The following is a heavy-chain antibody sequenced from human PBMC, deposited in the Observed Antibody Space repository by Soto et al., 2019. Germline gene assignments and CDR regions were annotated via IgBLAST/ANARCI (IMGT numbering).Heavy chain of an antibody. V-gene: IGHV1-18*01. D-gene: IGHD4-4*01. CDR3: ARDAVAVTTGISGY. CDR2: INVYNGNT. CDR1: GYTFTSYA. J-gene: IGHJ4*02. Sequence: QVQLVQSGAEVKKPGASVKVSCKASGYTFTSYAISWVRRAPGQGLEWMGWINVYNGNTKYAQKFQGRVTMTTETSTSTVYMELRSLTSDDTAVYYCARDAVAVTTGISGYWGQGTLVTVSS.